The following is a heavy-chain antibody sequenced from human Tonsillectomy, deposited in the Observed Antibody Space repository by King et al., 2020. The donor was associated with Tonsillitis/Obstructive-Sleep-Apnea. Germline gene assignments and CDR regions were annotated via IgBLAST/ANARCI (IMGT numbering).Heavy chain of an antibody. V-gene: IGHV3-23*04. D-gene: IGHD3-10*01. CDR2: IRGNGRST. CDR1: GFTFSRYV. J-gene: IGHJ6*03. Sequence: VQLVESGGGLVQPGGSLRLACAASGFTFSRYVMTWVRQAPGKGLECVSVIRGNGRSTWYAGSVKGRFTISRDNSENTLYVQMNILRTKSTAVYYCAKGPDYYASGSFLAYYMDVWGKGTTVIVSS. CDR3: AKGPDYYASGSFLAYYMDV.